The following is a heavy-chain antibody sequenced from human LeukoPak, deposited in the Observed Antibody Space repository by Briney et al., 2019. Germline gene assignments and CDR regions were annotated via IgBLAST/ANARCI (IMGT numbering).Heavy chain of an antibody. V-gene: IGHV3-23*01. CDR3: AKRIATAGIQYFLH. D-gene: IGHD6-13*01. J-gene: IGHJ1*01. Sequence: PGGSLRLSCAASGFPFDSYAMSWVRQAPGKGLEWVSTISGSGSNTYYADSVKGRFTISRDNSKNTLYLQANSLRAEDTAVYYCAKRIATAGIQYFLHWGQGALVTVSS. CDR2: ISGSGSNT. CDR1: GFPFDSYA.